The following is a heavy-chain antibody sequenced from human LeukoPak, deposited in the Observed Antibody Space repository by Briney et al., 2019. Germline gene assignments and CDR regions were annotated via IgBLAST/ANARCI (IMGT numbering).Heavy chain of an antibody. D-gene: IGHD2-2*01. CDR1: GFIFNTNW. J-gene: IGHJ4*02. CDR3: VAGYCGSDSCYAFDY. CDR2: IRPDGSES. V-gene: IGHV3-7*01. Sequence: GGSLRLSCAASGFIFNTNWMSWVRQAPGKGLEWLANIRPDGSESWYVDSVKGRFTTSRDNAENSVYLQMNSLRVEDTAVYYRVAGYCGSDSCYAFDYWGQGTLVTVSS.